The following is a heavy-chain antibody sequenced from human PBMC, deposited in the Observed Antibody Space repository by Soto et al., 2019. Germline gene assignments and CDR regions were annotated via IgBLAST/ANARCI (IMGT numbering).Heavy chain of an antibody. CDR3: ARQAGGYSSSSAYFYYYGMDV. CDR2: IYYSGST. CDR1: GGSISSSSYY. V-gene: IGHV4-39*01. J-gene: IGHJ6*02. Sequence: TLSLTCTVSGGSISSSSYYWGWIRQPPGKGLDWIGSIYYSGSTYYNPSLKSRLTISVDTSKNQFSLRLNSVTAADTAVYYCARQAGGYSSSSAYFYYYGMDVWGLGTTVTVSS. D-gene: IGHD6-6*01.